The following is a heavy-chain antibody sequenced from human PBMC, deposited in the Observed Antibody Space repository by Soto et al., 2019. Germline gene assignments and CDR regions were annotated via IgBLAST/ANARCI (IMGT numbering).Heavy chain of an antibody. J-gene: IGHJ5*02. CDR3: ARGRYSSSWYPGYWSDP. Sequence: SSETLSLTCTVSGGSISSSRHFWGWVRQPPGKGLEWIGSIYYSGSTYYNPSLKSRVNISVDTSKNQFSLKLSSVTAADTAVYYCARGRYSSSWYPGYWSDPWGQGTLVTVSS. CDR2: IYYSGST. V-gene: IGHV4-39*01. CDR1: GGSISSSRHF. D-gene: IGHD6-13*01.